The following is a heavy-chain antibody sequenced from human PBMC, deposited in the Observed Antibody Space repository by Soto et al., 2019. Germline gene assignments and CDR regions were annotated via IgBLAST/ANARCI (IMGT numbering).Heavy chain of an antibody. V-gene: IGHV4-61*01. CDR1: GGSVSCGSYY. CDR2: IYYSGST. Sequence: SETLSLTCTVSGGSVSCGSYYWSWIRQPPGKGLEWIGYIYYSGSTNYNPSLKSRVTISVDTSKNQFSLKLSSVTAADTAVYYCARAVADTAMVKSWGQGTMVTVSS. D-gene: IGHD5-18*01. CDR3: ARAVADTAMVKS. J-gene: IGHJ3*01.